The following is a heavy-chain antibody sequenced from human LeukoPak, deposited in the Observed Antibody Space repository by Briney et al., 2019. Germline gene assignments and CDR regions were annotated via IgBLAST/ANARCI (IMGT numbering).Heavy chain of an antibody. V-gene: IGHV1-2*02. CDR1: GHTFTGYY. J-gene: IGHJ5*02. CDR2: INPNSGGT. Sequence: ASVKVSCKASGHTFTGYYMHWVRQAPGQGLEWMGWINPNSGGTNYAQKFQGRVTMTRDTSISTAYMELSRLRSDDTAVYYCARGTVTILREVARWFDPWGQGTLVTVSS. CDR3: ARGTVTILREVARWFDP. D-gene: IGHD4-11*01.